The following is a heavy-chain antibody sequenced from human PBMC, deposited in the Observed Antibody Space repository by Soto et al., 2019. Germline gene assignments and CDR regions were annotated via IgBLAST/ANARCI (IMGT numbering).Heavy chain of an antibody. J-gene: IGHJ6*02. V-gene: IGHV3-23*01. CDR3: AKDRVVVYV. CDR2: ISGSGGST. D-gene: IGHD2-15*01. CDR1: GFTFGTYT. Sequence: PGGSLRLSCAASGFTFGTYTMTWVRQAPGKGLEWVSAISGSGGSTYYADSVKGRFTISRDNSKNTLYLQMNSLRAEDTAVYYCAKDRVVVYVWGQGTTVTGSS.